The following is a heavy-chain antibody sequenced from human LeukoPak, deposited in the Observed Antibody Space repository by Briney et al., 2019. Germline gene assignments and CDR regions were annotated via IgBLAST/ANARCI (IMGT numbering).Heavy chain of an antibody. Sequence: SVKVSCKASGGTFSSYAISWVRQAPGQGLEWMGRIIPILGIPNYAQKFQGRVTITADKSTTTAYMELSSLRSEDTAVYYCATEAIVVVTARDCWYFDLWGRGTLVTVSS. V-gene: IGHV1-69*04. CDR2: IIPILGIP. J-gene: IGHJ2*01. CDR1: GGTFSSYA. CDR3: ATEAIVVVTARDCWYFDL. D-gene: IGHD2-21*02.